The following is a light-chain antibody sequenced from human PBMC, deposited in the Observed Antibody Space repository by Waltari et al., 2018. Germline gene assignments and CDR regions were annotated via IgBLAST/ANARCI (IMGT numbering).Light chain of an antibody. CDR1: SSDVGGYNY. V-gene: IGLV2-14*01. J-gene: IGLJ3*02. CDR2: EVS. Sequence: QSALTQPASVSGSPGQSFTISCTGTSSDVGGYNYVSWYQQHPGKAPKLMIYEVSNRPSGGSNRFSGSKSGNTASLTISGLQAEDEADYYCSSYTSSSTLVFGGGTKLTVL. CDR3: SSYTSSSTLV.